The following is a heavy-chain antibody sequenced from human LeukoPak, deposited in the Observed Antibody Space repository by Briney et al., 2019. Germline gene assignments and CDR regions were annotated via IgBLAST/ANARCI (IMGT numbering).Heavy chain of an antibody. CDR2: MSYTGST. CDR1: GVSINTYP. J-gene: IGHJ2*01. CDR3: XTXGYFEV. Sequence: SETLSLTCTVSGVSINTYPWSWVRQPPGKGLEWIGYMSYTGSTSYNPSLRSRVTISVDKSKNQFSLKLTSVTAADTAVYFCXTXGYFEVWGRGTLVTVSS. V-gene: IGHV4-59*01.